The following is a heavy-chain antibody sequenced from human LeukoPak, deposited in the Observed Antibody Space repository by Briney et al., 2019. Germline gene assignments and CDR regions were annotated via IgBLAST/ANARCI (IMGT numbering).Heavy chain of an antibody. J-gene: IGHJ6*03. V-gene: IGHV4-31*03. CDR1: GGSISSGGYY. CDR3: ARGGCGTSCYNYYYYYMDV. D-gene: IGHD2-2*01. Sequence: SETLSLTCTVSGGSISSGGYYWSWIRQHPGKGLEWIGYIYYSGSAYYNPSLKSRVTISVDTSKNQFSLKLSSVTAADTAVYYCARGGCGTSCYNYYYYYMDVWGKGTTVTVSS. CDR2: IYYSGSA.